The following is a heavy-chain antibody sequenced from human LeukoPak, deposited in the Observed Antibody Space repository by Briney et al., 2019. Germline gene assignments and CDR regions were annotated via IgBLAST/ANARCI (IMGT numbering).Heavy chain of an antibody. Sequence: ASVKVSCKASGYTFTGYYMHWVRQAPGQGLEWMGWINPNSGGTNYARKFQGRVTMTRDTSISTAYMELSRLRSDDTAVYYCARDIYCSSTSCPSWGQGTTVTVSS. CDR3: ARDIYCSSTSCPS. D-gene: IGHD2-2*01. CDR1: GYTFTGYY. V-gene: IGHV1-2*02. CDR2: INPNSGGT. J-gene: IGHJ6*02.